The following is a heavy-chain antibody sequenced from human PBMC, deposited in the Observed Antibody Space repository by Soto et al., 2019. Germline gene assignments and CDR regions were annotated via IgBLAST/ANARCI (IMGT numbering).Heavy chain of an antibody. CDR1: GGTFSSYA. CDR2: IIPIFGPA. V-gene: IGHV1-69*13. J-gene: IGHJ4*02. D-gene: IGHD3-10*01. CDR3: AILAIYGSGSYSSGYDFDY. Sequence: SVKVSCKASGGTFSSYAISWVRQAPGQGLEWMGGIIPIFGPANYAQKFQGRVTITADESTSIAYMELSSLRSEDTAVYYCAILAIYGSGSYSSGYDFDYWGQGTLVTVSS.